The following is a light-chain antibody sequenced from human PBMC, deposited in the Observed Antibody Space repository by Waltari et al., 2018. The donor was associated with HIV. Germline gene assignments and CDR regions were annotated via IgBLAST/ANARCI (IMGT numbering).Light chain of an antibody. CDR1: SSDVGNYNL. V-gene: IGLV2-14*02. CDR3: SSYTGTSTHVV. J-gene: IGLJ2*01. CDR2: EVT. Sequence: QSALTQPASVSGSPGQSITISCTGSSSDVGNYNLVSWYQQHPGKAPKFMIYEVTKRPSGVSNRFSGSKFGNTASLTISGLQAEDEAYYYCSSYTGTSTHVVFGGGTKLTVL.